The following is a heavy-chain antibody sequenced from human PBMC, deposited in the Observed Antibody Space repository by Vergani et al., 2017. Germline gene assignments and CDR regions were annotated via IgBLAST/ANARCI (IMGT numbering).Heavy chain of an antibody. J-gene: IGHJ6*02. CDR2: ISYDGSNK. CDR3: ARGGPGRGYSSGYGMDV. V-gene: IGHV3-30-3*01. CDR1: GFTFSSYA. D-gene: IGHD6-19*01. Sequence: QVQLVESGGGVVQPGRSLRLSCAASGFTFSSYAMHWVRQAPGKGLEWVAVISYDGSNKYYADSVKGRFTISRDNSKNTLYLQMNSLRAEDTAVYYCARGGPGRGYSSGYGMDVWSQGTTVTVSS.